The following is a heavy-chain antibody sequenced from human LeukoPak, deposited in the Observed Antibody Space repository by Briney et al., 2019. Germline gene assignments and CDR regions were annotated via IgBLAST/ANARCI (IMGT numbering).Heavy chain of an antibody. CDR1: GFTFSNAW. CDR2: IKSKTDGGTT. V-gene: IGHV3-15*01. Sequence: GGSLRLSCAASGFTFSNAWMSWVRQAPGKGLEWVGRIKSKTDGGTTDYAAPVKGRFTISRDDSKNTLYLQMNSLRAEDTAVYYCARDGLRYFDWLFQTYFDYWGQGTLVTVSS. CDR3: ARDGLRYFDWLFQTYFDY. D-gene: IGHD3-9*01. J-gene: IGHJ4*02.